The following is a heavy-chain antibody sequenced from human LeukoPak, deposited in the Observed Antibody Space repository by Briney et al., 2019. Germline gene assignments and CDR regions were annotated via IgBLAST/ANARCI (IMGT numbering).Heavy chain of an antibody. CDR2: IYYSGST. CDR1: GGSISSYY. Sequence: SETLSLTCTVSGGSISSYYWSWIRQPPGKGLEWIGYIYYSGSTNYNPSLKSRVTISVDTSKNQFSLKLSSVTAADTAVYYCARLADSGSCYAFDIWGQGTMVTVSS. CDR3: ARLADSGSCYAFDI. J-gene: IGHJ3*02. D-gene: IGHD1-26*01. V-gene: IGHV4-59*08.